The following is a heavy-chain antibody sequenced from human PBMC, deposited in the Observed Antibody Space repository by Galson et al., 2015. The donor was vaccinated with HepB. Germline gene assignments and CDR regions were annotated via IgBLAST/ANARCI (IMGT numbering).Heavy chain of an antibody. V-gene: IGHV3-23*01. CDR1: GFTFSSYA. Sequence: SLRLSCAASGFTFSSYAMSWVRQAPGKGLEWVSAISGSGTRRDYADSVRGRFTISRDKSTNTLSLQMNSLRVEDTAVYYCAKGPSDYVWGSSRNWFDPWGQGTLVTV. D-gene: IGHD3-16*02. J-gene: IGHJ5*02. CDR2: ISGSGTRR. CDR3: AKGPSDYVWGSSRNWFDP.